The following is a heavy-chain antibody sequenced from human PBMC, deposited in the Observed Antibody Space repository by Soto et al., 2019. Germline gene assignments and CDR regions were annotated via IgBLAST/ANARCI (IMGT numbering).Heavy chain of an antibody. J-gene: IGHJ6*02. V-gene: IGHV4-61*01. CDR1: GGSVSSGSYY. D-gene: IGHD3-9*01. Sequence: SETLCLTCTVSGGSVSSGSYYWSWIRQPPGKGLEWIGYIYYSGSTNYNPSLKSRVTISVDTSKNQFSLKLSSVTAADTAVYYCARAGYYDILTGYYYGYYYYGMDVWGQGTTVTVSS. CDR3: ARAGYYDILTGYYYGYYYYGMDV. CDR2: IYYSGST.